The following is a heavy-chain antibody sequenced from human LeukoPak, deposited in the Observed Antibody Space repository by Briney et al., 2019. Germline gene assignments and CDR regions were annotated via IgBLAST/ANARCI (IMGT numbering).Heavy chain of an antibody. D-gene: IGHD5-18*01. Sequence: ASVKVSCKASGYTFNGYYMHWVRQAPGQGLEWMGIINPSGGSTSYAQKFQGRVTMTRDTSTSTVYMELSSLRSEDTAVYYCARSRAAAMVTNYYYYYMDVWGKGTTVTVSS. CDR2: INPSGGST. J-gene: IGHJ6*03. V-gene: IGHV1-46*02. CDR1: GYTFNGYY. CDR3: ARSRAAAMVTNYYYYYMDV.